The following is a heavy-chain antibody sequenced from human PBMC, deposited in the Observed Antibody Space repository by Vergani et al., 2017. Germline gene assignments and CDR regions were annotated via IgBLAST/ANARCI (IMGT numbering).Heavy chain of an antibody. CDR1: GDSVSSGKW. D-gene: IGHD3-9*01. J-gene: IGHJ4*02. V-gene: IGHV4-4*01. CDR2: IHHSGST. Sequence: QVQLQESGPGLVKPPGTLSLTCAVFGDSVSSGKWWSWVRQPPGKGLEWIGEIHHSGSTNYNPSLKSRVTISIDKSKNQFSLKLTSVTAADTAIYFCSRTESFILRYFHWALWGQGTLVTVSS. CDR3: SRTESFILRYFHWAL.